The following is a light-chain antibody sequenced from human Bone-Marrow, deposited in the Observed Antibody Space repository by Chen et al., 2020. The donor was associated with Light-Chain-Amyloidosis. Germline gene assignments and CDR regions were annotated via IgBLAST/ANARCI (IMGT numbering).Light chain of an antibody. CDR2: DAS. V-gene: IGKV1-5*01. Sequence: DTQLTQSPPTLSASVGDRVTITCRASQSISNWLAWYQQKPGKAPNLLISDASTLESGVPSRFSGSGSGTEFTLTINNLQPDDYATYECQQYNRDPRWTCGQGTKVEI. J-gene: IGKJ1*01. CDR1: QSISNW. CDR3: QQYNRDPRWT.